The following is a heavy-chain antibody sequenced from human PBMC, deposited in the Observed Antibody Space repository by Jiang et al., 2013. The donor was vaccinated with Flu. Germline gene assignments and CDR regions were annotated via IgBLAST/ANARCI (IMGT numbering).Heavy chain of an antibody. J-gene: IGHJ2*01. Sequence: PSETLSLTCAVYGGSFSGYYWSWIRQPPGKGLEWIGEINHSGSTNYNPSLKSRVTISVDTSKNQFSLKLSSVTAADTAVYYCARGRYYDSSGISYFDLWGRGTLVTVSS. CDR3: ARGRYYDSSGISYFDL. D-gene: IGHD3-22*01. CDR2: INHSGST. CDR1: GGSFSGYY. V-gene: IGHV4-34*01.